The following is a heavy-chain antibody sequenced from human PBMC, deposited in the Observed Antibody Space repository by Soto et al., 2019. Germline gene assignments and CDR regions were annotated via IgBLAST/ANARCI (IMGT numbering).Heavy chain of an antibody. V-gene: IGHV2-70*13. D-gene: IGHD1-20*01. CDR3: ARSIRGPRRFNGMDV. J-gene: IGHJ6*02. CDR2: IERDDDDK. Sequence: GSVPTLVNPTETLTLTCTFSGFSLTSPGMCVSWIRQPPGKALEWLALIERDDDDKYYSTSLKTRLTISKDTRKNQAVLTMANMDPADTGTYYCARSIRGPRRFNGMDVWGQGTTVTVSS. CDR1: GFSLTSPGMC.